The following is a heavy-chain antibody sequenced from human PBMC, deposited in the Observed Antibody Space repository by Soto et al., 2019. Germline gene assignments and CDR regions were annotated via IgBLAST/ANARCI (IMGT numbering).Heavy chain of an antibody. Sequence: EVQLVESGGGLVQPGGSLRLSCTASGFIVSDTYVNWVRQAPGKGLEWVSVISNRGDTHYADSVRGRFSLSRDISDNTLHLQMNNLRVEDTAVYYCARARRDCRGGSCSITGDDYDIWGQGTMVTVSS. CDR2: ISNRGDT. CDR3: ARARRDCRGGSCSITGDDYDI. J-gene: IGHJ3*02. V-gene: IGHV3-66*01. D-gene: IGHD2-15*01. CDR1: GFIVSDTY.